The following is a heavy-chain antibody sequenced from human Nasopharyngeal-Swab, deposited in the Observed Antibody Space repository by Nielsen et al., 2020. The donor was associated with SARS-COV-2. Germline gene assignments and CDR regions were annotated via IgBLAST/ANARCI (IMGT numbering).Heavy chain of an antibody. D-gene: IGHD6-19*01. V-gene: IGHV3-11*01. Sequence: WIRQPPGKGLEWISYISSTGTTIYYADSVKGRFTISRDNAKNSLFLQMNSLRAEDTAVYYCASSPSRGWYEYHLDNWGQGTLVTVSS. J-gene: IGHJ4*02. CDR2: ISSTGTTI. CDR3: ASSPSRGWYEYHLDN.